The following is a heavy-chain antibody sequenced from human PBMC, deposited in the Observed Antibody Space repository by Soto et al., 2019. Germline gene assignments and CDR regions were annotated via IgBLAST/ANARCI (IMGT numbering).Heavy chain of an antibody. D-gene: IGHD1-1*01. CDR2: IYATGTA. CDR1: GASISGFY. CDR3: VRDGTKTLRDWFDP. J-gene: IGHJ5*02. V-gene: IGHV4-4*07. Sequence: SETLSLTCTVSGASISGFYWSWIRKSAGKGLEWIGRIYATGTADYNPSLKSRVMMSVDTSKKQFSLKLRSVTAADTAVYYCVRDGTKTLRDWFDPWGQGISVTVSS.